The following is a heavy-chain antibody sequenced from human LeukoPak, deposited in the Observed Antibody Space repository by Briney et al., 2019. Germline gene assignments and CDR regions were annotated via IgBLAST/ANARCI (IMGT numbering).Heavy chain of an antibody. V-gene: IGHV3-7*01. CDR1: GIRFSALW. D-gene: IGHD2-2*01. CDR2: INEDGSEK. CDR3: ARDSDAYDY. J-gene: IGHJ4*02. Sequence: GGSLRLSCVASGIRFSALWMNWVRQAPGKGLELVASINEDGSEKYYVDSVKGRFAISRDNPKKSLYLQLNSLGVDDTAVYFCARDSDAYDYWGRGTLVTVSS.